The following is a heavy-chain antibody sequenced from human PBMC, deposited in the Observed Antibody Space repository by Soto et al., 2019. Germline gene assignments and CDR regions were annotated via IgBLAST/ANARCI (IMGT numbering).Heavy chain of an antibody. Sequence: VGSLRLSCAAPGFTFSSYGMHWVRQAPGKGLEWVAVIWYDGSNKYYADSVKGRFTISRDNSKNTLYLQMNSLRAEDTAVYYCARDFRARGDYDFWSGYYEGYYYYYGMDVWGQGTTVTVS. CDR3: ARDFRARGDYDFWSGYYEGYYYYYGMDV. V-gene: IGHV3-33*01. CDR2: IWYDGSNK. D-gene: IGHD3-3*01. J-gene: IGHJ6*02. CDR1: GFTFSSYG.